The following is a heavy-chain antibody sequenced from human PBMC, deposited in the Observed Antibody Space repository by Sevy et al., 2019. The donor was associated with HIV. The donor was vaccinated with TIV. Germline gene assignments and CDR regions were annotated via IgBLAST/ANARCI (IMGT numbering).Heavy chain of an antibody. CDR3: ATGREYYEGNSGYFDY. CDR2: FDPEDGET. J-gene: IGHJ4*02. CDR1: GYTLTQLS. D-gene: IGHD3-3*01. V-gene: IGHV1-24*01. Sequence: ASVKVSCKLSGYTLTQLSMHWVRQAPGKGLEWLGSFDPEDGETIYAQKFQGRFTMTEETSTDTAYMELSSLRSEDTAGYYCATGREYYEGNSGYFDYWGQGTLVTVSS.